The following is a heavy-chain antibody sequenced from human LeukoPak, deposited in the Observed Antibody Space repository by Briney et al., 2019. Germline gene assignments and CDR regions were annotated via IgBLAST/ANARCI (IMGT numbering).Heavy chain of an antibody. CDR3: ARLSMVPGAQRYFDS. CDR2: MNPNSGNT. J-gene: IGHJ4*02. V-gene: IGHV1-8*01. Sequence: PQASVKVSCKASGYTFTSYDIIWVRPATGQELEWMGWMNPNSGNTGYAQKFQGRVTMTRNTSISTAYMELSSLRSEDTAVYYWARLSMVPGAQRYFDSWGQGALVTVSS. D-gene: IGHD3-10*01. CDR1: GYTFTSYD.